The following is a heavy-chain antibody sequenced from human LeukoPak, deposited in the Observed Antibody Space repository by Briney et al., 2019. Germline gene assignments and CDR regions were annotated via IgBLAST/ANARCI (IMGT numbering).Heavy chain of an antibody. J-gene: IGHJ4*02. Sequence: GASVKVSCKASGYIFTGYYMHWVRQAPGQGLEWMGWINPNSGDTNYAQKFQGRVTMTRDTSISTAYMELSRLRSDDTAVYYCAGISRITIFGVVTYFDYWGQGTLVTVSS. CDR3: AGISRITIFGVVTYFDY. CDR2: INPNSGDT. CDR1: GYIFTGYY. V-gene: IGHV1-2*02. D-gene: IGHD3-3*01.